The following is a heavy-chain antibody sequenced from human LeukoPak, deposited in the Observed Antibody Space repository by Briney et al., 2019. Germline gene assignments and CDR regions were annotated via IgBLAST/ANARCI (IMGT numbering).Heavy chain of an antibody. CDR2: IYYSGST. Sequence: SETLSLTCTVSGGSISSSSYYWGWIRQPPGKGLEWIGSIYYSGSTYYNPSLKSRVTISVDTSKNQFSLKLSSVTAADTAVYYCARDSRYCSSTSCSDGMDVWGQGTTVTVSS. CDR3: ARDSRYCSSTSCSDGMDV. D-gene: IGHD2-2*01. J-gene: IGHJ6*02. V-gene: IGHV4-39*07. CDR1: GGSISSSSYY.